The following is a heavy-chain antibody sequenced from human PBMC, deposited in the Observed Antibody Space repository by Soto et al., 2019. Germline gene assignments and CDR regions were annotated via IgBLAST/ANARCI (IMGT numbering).Heavy chain of an antibody. Sequence: ASVKVSCKASGYTFTGYYMHWVRQAPGQGLEWMGWINPNSGGTNYAQKFQGWVTMTRDTSISTAYMELSRLRSDDTAVYYCARANYGSGSYYEVLTDAFDIWGQGTMVTVSS. CDR2: INPNSGGT. CDR3: ARANYGSGSYYEVLTDAFDI. CDR1: GYTFTGYY. J-gene: IGHJ3*02. D-gene: IGHD3-10*01. V-gene: IGHV1-2*04.